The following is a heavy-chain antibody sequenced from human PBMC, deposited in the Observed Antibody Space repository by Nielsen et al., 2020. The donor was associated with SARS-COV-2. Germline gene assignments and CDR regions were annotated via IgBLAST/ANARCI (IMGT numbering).Heavy chain of an antibody. V-gene: IGHV3-74*01. CDR3: ARDFYGSGSFPDY. D-gene: IGHD3-10*01. Sequence: GESLKISCAASGFTFSSYWMHWVRQAPGKGLVWVSHILIDGSTINYADSVRGRFTISRDNAKNTLYLQMNSLRAEDTAVYYCARDFYGSGSFPDYWGQGTLVTVSS. CDR2: ILIDGSTI. CDR1: GFTFSSYW. J-gene: IGHJ4*02.